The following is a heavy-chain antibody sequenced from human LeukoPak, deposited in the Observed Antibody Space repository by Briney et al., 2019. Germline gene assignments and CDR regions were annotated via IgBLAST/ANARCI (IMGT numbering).Heavy chain of an antibody. Sequence: GGSLRLSCAASGFTFSSYAMHWVRQAPGKGLEWVAVISYDGSNKYYADSVKGRFTISRDNSKNTLYLQMNSLRAEDTAVYYCAKAPPSIAAAGPIDYWGQGTLVTVSS. CDR2: ISYDGSNK. J-gene: IGHJ4*02. CDR1: GFTFSSYA. CDR3: AKAPPSIAAAGPIDY. V-gene: IGHV3-30-3*01. D-gene: IGHD6-13*01.